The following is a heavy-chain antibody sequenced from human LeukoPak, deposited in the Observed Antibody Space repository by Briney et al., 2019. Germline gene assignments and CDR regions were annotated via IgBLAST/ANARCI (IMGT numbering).Heavy chain of an antibody. CDR2: INPNSGGT. CDR1: GYTLTGYY. D-gene: IGHD6-19*01. CDR3: ARGRRQWLVGVYYFDY. V-gene: IGHV1-2*02. Sequence: ASVKVSCKASGYTLTGYYMHWVRQAPGQGLEWMGWINPNSGGTNYAQKFQGRVTMTRDTSISTAYMELSRLRSDDTAVYYCARGRRQWLVGVYYFDYWGQGTLVTVSS. J-gene: IGHJ4*02.